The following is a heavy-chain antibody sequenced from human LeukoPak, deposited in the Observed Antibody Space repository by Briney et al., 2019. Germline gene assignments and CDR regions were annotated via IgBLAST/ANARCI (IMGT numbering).Heavy chain of an antibody. V-gene: IGHV3-33*01. D-gene: IGHD3-22*01. CDR1: GFTXXXYG. CDR2: IWYDGSNK. CDR3: ARDATDYYDSSGYYGGGGFDY. Sequence: GFTXXXYGMHWVRQAPGKGLEWVAVIWYDGSNKYYADSVKGRFTISRDNSKNTLYLQMNSLRAEDTAVYYCARDATDYYDSSGYYGGGGFDYWGQGTLVTVSS. J-gene: IGHJ4*02.